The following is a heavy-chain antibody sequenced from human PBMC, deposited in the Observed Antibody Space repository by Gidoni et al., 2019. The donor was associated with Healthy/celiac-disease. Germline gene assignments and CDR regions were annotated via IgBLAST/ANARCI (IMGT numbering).Heavy chain of an antibody. CDR1: GGSISSSSYY. J-gene: IGHJ5*02. D-gene: IGHD3-3*01. V-gene: IGHV4-39*01. Sequence: QLQLQESGPGLVKPSETLSLTCTVPGGSISSSSYYWGWIRQPPGKGLEWIGSIYYSGSTYYNPSLKSRVTISVDTSKNQFSLKLSSVTAADTAVYYCASEIRFLEWFVWFDPWGQGTLVTVSS. CDR2: IYYSGST. CDR3: ASEIRFLEWFVWFDP.